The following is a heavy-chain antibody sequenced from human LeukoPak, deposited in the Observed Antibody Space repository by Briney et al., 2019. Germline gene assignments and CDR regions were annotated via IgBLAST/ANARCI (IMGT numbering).Heavy chain of an antibody. Sequence: GGSLRLSCVASGFTFSSYEMNWVRQAPGKGLEWASYITNTGTTIYYADSVKGRFTISRNNAKNSLYLQMNSLRAEDTAVYYCARGGPRITIFGVVIKSAPSAGRYYYYMDVWGKGTTVTVSS. J-gene: IGHJ6*03. V-gene: IGHV3-48*03. CDR3: ARGGPRITIFGVVIKSAPSAGRYYYYMDV. D-gene: IGHD3-3*01. CDR1: GFTFSSYE. CDR2: ITNTGTTI.